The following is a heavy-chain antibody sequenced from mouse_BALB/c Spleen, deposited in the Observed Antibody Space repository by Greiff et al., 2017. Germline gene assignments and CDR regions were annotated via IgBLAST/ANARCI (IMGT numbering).Heavy chain of an antibody. J-gene: IGHJ4*01. CDR3: ARKDYYGSSLYAMDY. Sequence: VQLQQTGPELVKPGASVKISCKASGYSFTDYIMLWVKQSHGKSLEWIGNINPYYGSTSYNLKFKGKATLTVDKSPSTAYMQLNSLTSEDSAVYYCARKDYYGSSLYAMDYWGQGTSVTVSS. CDR1: GYSFTDYI. V-gene: IGHV1-39*01. CDR2: INPYYGST. D-gene: IGHD1-1*01.